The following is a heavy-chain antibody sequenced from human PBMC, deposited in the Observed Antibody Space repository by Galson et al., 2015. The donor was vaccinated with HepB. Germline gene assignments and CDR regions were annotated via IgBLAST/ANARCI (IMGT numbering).Heavy chain of an antibody. D-gene: IGHD6-13*01. CDR3: ARGVKQQPRLNNWFDP. Sequence: TMSLTCSVFGGSINRGGYYWSWIRQHPGKGLEWIGYIYHSGSTYYNPSLKSRVTMSVDTSKKQFSLKLSSVTAADTAVYYCARGVKQQPRLNNWFDPWGQGTLVTVSS. J-gene: IGHJ5*02. CDR2: IYHSGST. V-gene: IGHV4-31*03. CDR1: GGSINRGGYY.